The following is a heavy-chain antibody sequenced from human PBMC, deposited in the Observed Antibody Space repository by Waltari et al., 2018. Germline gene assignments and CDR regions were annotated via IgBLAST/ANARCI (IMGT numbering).Heavy chain of an antibody. CDR2: MDGDGSNT. D-gene: IGHD3-22*01. J-gene: IGHJ6*02. Sequence: EVQLVESGGGLVQPGGSRKLSGEASGFKRETSWAHGVRQARGKGLEWVSRMDGDGSNTNFADSVDGRFTMSRDNAKNTVYLQMNALRGEDTAVYYCARNKGYYDNSGYYFYDFGMDVWGQGTTVTVS. CDR3: ARNKGYYDNSGYYFYDFGMDV. CDR1: GFKRETSW. V-gene: IGHV3-74*01.